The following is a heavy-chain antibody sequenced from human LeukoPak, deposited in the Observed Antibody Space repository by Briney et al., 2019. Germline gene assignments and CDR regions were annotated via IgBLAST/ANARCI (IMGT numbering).Heavy chain of an antibody. J-gene: IGHJ4*02. Sequence: PGGSLRLSCAASGFTFSSYGMHWVRQAPGKGLEWVAFIRYDGSNKYYADSVKGRFTISRDNSKNTLYLQMNSLRAEDTAVYYCATAGHDYVWGSYRYNAPLGYWGQGTLVTVSS. V-gene: IGHV3-30*02. CDR3: ATAGHDYVWGSYRYNAPLGY. CDR1: GFTFSSYG. D-gene: IGHD3-16*02. CDR2: IRYDGSNK.